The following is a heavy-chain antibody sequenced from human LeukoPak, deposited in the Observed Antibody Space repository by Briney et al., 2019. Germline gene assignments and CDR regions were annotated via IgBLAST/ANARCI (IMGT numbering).Heavy chain of an antibody. V-gene: IGHV1-2*02. CDR1: GYTFTGYY. D-gene: IGHD2/OR15-2a*01. CDR2: IDPNTGGA. J-gene: IGHJ3*02. Sequence: GASVKVSCKASGYTFTGYYIHWVRQAPGQGLEWMGWIDPNTGGANYAQTSQGRVTMTRDTSITTAYMELSRLRSDDTAVYYCAREESPTFDAFDMGAQGTRATVSS. CDR3: AREESPTFDAFDM.